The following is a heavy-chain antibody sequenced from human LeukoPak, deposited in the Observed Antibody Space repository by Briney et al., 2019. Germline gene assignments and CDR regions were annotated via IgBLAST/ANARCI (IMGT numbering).Heavy chain of an antibody. CDR3: ADGEGRPLNY. Sequence: GGSLRLSCAASGFTFSSYWMSWVRQAPGKGLEWVANIKEDGSEKYYVDSVKGRFAISRDNAKNSLYLQMNSLRAEDAAVYYCADGEGRPLNYWGRGILVTVSS. D-gene: IGHD3-3*01. CDR1: GFTFSSYW. CDR2: IKEDGSEK. J-gene: IGHJ4*02. V-gene: IGHV3-7*01.